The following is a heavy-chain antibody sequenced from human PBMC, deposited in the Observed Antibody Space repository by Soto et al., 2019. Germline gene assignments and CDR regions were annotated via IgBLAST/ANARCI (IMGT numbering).Heavy chain of an antibody. D-gene: IGHD5-12*01. V-gene: IGHV3-7*01. CDR2: IKEDGSEK. CDR1: GFTFSSYW. Sequence: EVQLVESGGGLVQPGGSLRLSCAASGFTFSSYWMSWVRQAPGKGLEWVANIKEDGSEKYFVDSVKGRFTISRDNAKNCLYLQINSLRAEDTAVFYCARESCLRSSFCYYYMDVWGKGTTVTVSS. J-gene: IGHJ6*03. CDR3: ARESCLRSSFCYYYMDV.